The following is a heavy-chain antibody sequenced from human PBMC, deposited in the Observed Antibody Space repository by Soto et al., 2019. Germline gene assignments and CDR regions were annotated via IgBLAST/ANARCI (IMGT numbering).Heavy chain of an antibody. J-gene: IGHJ6*02. D-gene: IGHD6-19*01. CDR1: GFTFGDYA. Sequence: GGSLRLSCTASGFTFGDYAMSWFRQAPGKGLEWVGFIRSKAYGGTTEYAASVKGRFTISRDDSKSIAYLQMNSLKTEDTAVYYCTRDDGAVADLYYYYYGMDVWGQGTTVTVSS. CDR3: TRDDGAVADLYYYYYGMDV. CDR2: IRSKAYGGTT. V-gene: IGHV3-49*03.